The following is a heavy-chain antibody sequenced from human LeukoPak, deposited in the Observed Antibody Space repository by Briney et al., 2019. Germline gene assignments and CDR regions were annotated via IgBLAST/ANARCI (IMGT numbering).Heavy chain of an antibody. CDR3: AKDIRSYSSGGWLEGTDY. V-gene: IGHV3-9*01. CDR2: ISWNSGSI. Sequence: GGSLRLSCAASGFTFDDYAMHWVRQAPGKGLEWVSGISWNSGSIGYADSVKGRFTISRDNAKNSLYVQMNSLRAEDTALYYCAKDIRSYSSGGWLEGTDYWGQGTLVTVSS. J-gene: IGHJ4*02. CDR1: GFTFDDYA. D-gene: IGHD6-19*01.